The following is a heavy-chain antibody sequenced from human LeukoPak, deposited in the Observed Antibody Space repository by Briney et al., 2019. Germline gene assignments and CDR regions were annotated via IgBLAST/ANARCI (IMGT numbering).Heavy chain of an antibody. CDR2: IYTSGTT. CDR1: GGSTINYF. D-gene: IGHD3-10*01. CDR3: ARAEGSGSGAYTLDY. V-gene: IGHV4-4*07. J-gene: IGHJ4*02. Sequence: SETLSLTCTVSGGSTINYFRSWIRQPAGKGLESVGHIYTSGTTHYNPSLKNRVTISLDTSKGQFSLQLNSVTAADTAVYYCARAEGSGSGAYTLDYWGQGILVTVSS.